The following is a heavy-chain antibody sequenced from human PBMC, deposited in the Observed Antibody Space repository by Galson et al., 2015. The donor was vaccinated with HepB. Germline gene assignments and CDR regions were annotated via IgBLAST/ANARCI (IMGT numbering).Heavy chain of an antibody. Sequence: SLRLSCAASGFTFSSYGMHWVRQAPGKGLEWVAVISYDGSNKYYADSVKGRFTISRDNSKNTLYLQMNSLRAEDTAVYYCAKDLYYDFWSGDAYERQTKLHYYYYGMDVWGQGTTVTVSS. CDR1: GFTFSSYG. D-gene: IGHD3-3*01. V-gene: IGHV3-30*18. J-gene: IGHJ6*02. CDR2: ISYDGSNK. CDR3: AKDLYYDFWSGDAYERQTKLHYYYYGMDV.